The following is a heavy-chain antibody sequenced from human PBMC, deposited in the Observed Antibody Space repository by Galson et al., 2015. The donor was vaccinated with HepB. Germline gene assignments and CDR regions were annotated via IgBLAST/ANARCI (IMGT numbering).Heavy chain of an antibody. V-gene: IGHV4-4*07. CDR3: AKGGGIWGYGDWSDY. J-gene: IGHJ4*02. D-gene: IGHD4-17*01. Sequence: LSLTCTVSGGSISSYYWSWIRQPAGKGLEWIGRIYTSGSTNYNPSLKSRVTMSVDTSKNQFSLKLSSVTAADTAVYYCAKGGGIWGYGDWSDYWGQGTLVTVSS. CDR1: GGSISSYY. CDR2: IYTSGST.